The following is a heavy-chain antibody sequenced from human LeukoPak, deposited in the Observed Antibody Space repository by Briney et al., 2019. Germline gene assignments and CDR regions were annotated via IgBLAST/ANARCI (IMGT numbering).Heavy chain of an antibody. D-gene: IGHD6-19*01. J-gene: IGHJ3*02. CDR3: ARGDSSGWDAFDI. V-gene: IGHV3-7*04. CDR2: IKQDGSEK. CDR1: GFTFTTYA. Sequence: GGSLRLSCAVSGFTFTTYAVNWVRQAPGKGLEWVANIKQDGSEKYFVDSVKGRFTFSRDNAKNSLYLQMNSLTADDTAVYYCARGDSSGWDAFDIWGQGTMVTVSS.